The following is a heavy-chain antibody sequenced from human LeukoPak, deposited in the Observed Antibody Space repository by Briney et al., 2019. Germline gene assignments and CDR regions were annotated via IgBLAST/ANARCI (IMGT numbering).Heavy chain of an antibody. V-gene: IGHV3-23*01. Sequence: GGSLRLSCAASGFTFSSYAVSWVRQAPGKGLEWVSSISGSGGSTYSADSVKGRFTISRDNSKNTVYLQMNSLRADDTAMYYCARPDIVVVISPRGYMDVWGKGTTVTVSS. CDR2: ISGSGGST. CDR1: GFTFSSYA. J-gene: IGHJ6*03. D-gene: IGHD2-15*01. CDR3: ARPDIVVVISPRGYMDV.